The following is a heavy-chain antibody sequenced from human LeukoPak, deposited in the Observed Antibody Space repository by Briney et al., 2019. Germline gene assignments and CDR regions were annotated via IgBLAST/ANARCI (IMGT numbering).Heavy chain of an antibody. D-gene: IGHD3-22*01. V-gene: IGHV1-3*01. CDR2: INAGNGNI. CDR3: ARYGDDSSGYYFDY. CDR1: GYTFTSYA. Sequence: ASVKVSCKASGYTFTSYAMHWVRQAPGQRLEWMGWINAGNGNIKYSQKFQGRVTITRDTSASTAYMELSSLRSEDTAVYYCARYGDDSSGYYFDYWGQGTLVTVSS. J-gene: IGHJ4*02.